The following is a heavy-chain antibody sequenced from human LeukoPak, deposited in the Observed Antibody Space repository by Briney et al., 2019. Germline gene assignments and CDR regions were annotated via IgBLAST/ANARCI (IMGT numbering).Heavy chain of an antibody. Sequence: SETLSLTCTVSGGSLSSYYWSWIRQPAGKGLEWIGRIYTSGSTNYNPSLKSRVTMSVDTSKNQFSLKLSSVTAADTAVYYCARVRKEYSSGWYEGFDPWGQGTLVTVSS. V-gene: IGHV4-4*07. CDR3: ARVRKEYSSGWYEGFDP. D-gene: IGHD6-19*01. CDR2: IYTSGST. CDR1: GGSLSSYY. J-gene: IGHJ5*02.